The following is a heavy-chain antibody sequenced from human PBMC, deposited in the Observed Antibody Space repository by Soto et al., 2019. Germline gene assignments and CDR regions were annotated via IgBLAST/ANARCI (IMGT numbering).Heavy chain of an antibody. V-gene: IGHV1-18*04. J-gene: IGHJ4*02. Sequence: XSVKVSCKASGYTFTSYGISWVRQAPGQGLEWMGWISAYNGNTNYAQKLQGRVTMTTDTSTSTAYMELRSLRSDDTAVYYCARDTHTGYSSSWPDYWGQGTLVTVSS. D-gene: IGHD6-13*01. CDR3: ARDTHTGYSSSWPDY. CDR2: ISAYNGNT. CDR1: GYTFTSYG.